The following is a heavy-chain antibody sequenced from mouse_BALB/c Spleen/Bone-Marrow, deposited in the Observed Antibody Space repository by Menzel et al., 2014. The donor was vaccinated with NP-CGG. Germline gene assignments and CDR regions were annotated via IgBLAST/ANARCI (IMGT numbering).Heavy chain of an antibody. V-gene: IGHV14-3*02. J-gene: IGHJ3*01. CDR2: IDPANGNT. D-gene: IGHD1-1*01. CDR1: GFNIKDTY. CDR3: ASYYYGSSLFAY. Sequence: EVKLMESGAELVKPGASVKLSCTASGFNIKDTYMHWVKQRPEQGLEWIGRIDPANGNTKYDPKFQGKATITADTSSNTAYLQLSSLASEDTAVYYCASYYYGSSLFAYWGRGALVTVSA.